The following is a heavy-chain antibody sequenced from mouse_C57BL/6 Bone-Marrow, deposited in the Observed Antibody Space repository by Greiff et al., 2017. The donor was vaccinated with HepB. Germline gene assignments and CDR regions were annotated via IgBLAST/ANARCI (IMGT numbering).Heavy chain of an antibody. D-gene: IGHD2-2*01. Sequence: EVQLQESGGGLVQPGESLKLSCESNEYEFPSHDMSWVRKTPEKRLELVAAINSDGGSTYYPDTMERRFIISRDNTKKTLYLQMSSLRSEDTSLYYCARHNGYDPHWYFDVWGTGTTVTVSS. CDR2: INSDGGST. CDR3: ARHNGYDPHWYFDV. CDR1: EYEFPSHD. V-gene: IGHV5-2*01. J-gene: IGHJ1*03.